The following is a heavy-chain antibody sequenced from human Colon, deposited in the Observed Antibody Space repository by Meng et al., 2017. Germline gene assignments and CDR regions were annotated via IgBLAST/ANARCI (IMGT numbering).Heavy chain of an antibody. Sequence: GESLKISCKGSGYSFSRYWIGWVRQTPGKDLEWMGIIFPGDYQIRYSPSFQGRVTISVDKSSSTAYLQWSSLEAADSAMYYGARHGLRGGNCVDGYESCFYNGMDVWGQGTTVTVSS. J-gene: IGHJ6*02. CDR2: IFPGDYQI. CDR1: GYSFSRYW. CDR3: ARHGLRGGNCVDGYESCFYNGMDV. V-gene: IGHV5-51*01. D-gene: IGHD2-21*01.